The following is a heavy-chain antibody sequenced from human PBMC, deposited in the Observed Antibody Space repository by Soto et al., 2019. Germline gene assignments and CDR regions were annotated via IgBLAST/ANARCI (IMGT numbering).Heavy chain of an antibody. CDR2: ISSSSSYL. J-gene: IGHJ6*02. CDR1: VFTSSNDS. V-gene: IGHV3-21*01. CDR3: ARDRNGLEWLRLATGDYYYYGMDV. D-gene: IGHD3-3*01. Sequence: PGVSVLPSCAAAVFTSSNDSMNSVRHPPGKGVEGCSSISSSSSYLYYADSVKGRFTISRDNAKNSLYLQMNSLRAEDTAVYYCARDRNGLEWLRLATGDYYYYGMDVWGQVTTVTVSS.